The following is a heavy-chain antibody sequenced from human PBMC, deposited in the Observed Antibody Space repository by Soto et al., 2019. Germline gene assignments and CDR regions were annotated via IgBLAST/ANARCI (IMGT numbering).Heavy chain of an antibody. CDR1: GFTFSSYG. Sequence: GGSLRLSCAAPGFTFSSYGMHWVRQAPGKGLEWVAVIWYDGSNKYYADSVKGRFTISRDNSKNTLYLQMNSLRAEDTAVYYCARDGDSSGYPDPYYYYGMDVWGQGTTVTVSS. CDR2: IWYDGSNK. CDR3: ARDGDSSGYPDPYYYYGMDV. J-gene: IGHJ6*02. V-gene: IGHV3-33*08. D-gene: IGHD3-22*01.